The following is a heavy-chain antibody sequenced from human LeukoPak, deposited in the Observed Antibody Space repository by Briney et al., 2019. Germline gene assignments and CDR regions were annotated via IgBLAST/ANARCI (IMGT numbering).Heavy chain of an antibody. CDR3: AREGRYYDILTGYHRGYYFDY. V-gene: IGHV3-7*01. CDR2: IKQDGSEK. J-gene: IGHJ4*02. D-gene: IGHD3-9*01. Sequence: PGGSLRLSCAASGFTFSSYWMSWVRQAPGKGLEWVANIKQDGSEKYYVDSVKGRFTISRDNAKNSLYLQMDSLRAEDTAVYYCAREGRYYDILTGYHRGYYFDYWGQGTLVTVSS. CDR1: GFTFSSYW.